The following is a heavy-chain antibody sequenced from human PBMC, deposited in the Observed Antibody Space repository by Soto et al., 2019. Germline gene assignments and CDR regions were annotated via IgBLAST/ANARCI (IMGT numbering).Heavy chain of an antibody. J-gene: IGHJ6*02. V-gene: IGHV1-18*01. CDR1: GYIFVKYG. Sequence: QVQLVQSGDQVRKPGSSVKVSCKAPGYIFVKYGVAWVRHAPGQGREWMGWISPYSSNTQYARKVQGRLTMTTDTSTSTAYMDLGSLTSDDTAVYYCSMVDNYVTPTPQYVLGQGTTVTVSS. CDR3: SMVDNYVTPTPQYV. D-gene: IGHD3-16*01. CDR2: ISPYSSNT.